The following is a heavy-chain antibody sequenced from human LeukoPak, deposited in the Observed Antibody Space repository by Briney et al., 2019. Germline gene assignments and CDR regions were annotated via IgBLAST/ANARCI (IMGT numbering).Heavy chain of an antibody. V-gene: IGHV1-46*01. CDR2: INPTGGST. CDR1: GYAFPSYF. D-gene: IGHD6-6*01. Sequence: ASVKVSCKASGYAFPSYFMHWVRQAPGQGLEWMGIINPTGGSTTYAQKFQGRVTMTRDTSTSTVYMELSSLRSDDTAVYYCARTAARRFDYWGQGTLVTVSS. J-gene: IGHJ4*02. CDR3: ARTAARRFDY.